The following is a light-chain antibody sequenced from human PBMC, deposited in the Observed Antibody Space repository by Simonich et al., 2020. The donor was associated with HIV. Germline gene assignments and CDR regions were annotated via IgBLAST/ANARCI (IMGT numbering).Light chain of an antibody. V-gene: IGKV4-1*01. CDR2: WAS. CDR3: QQCYSIPLT. J-gene: IGKJ4*01. Sequence: DIVMTQSPDSLAVSLGERATINCKSSQSVLSSSNNKNSLVWYQQKPGQPPKLLIYWASTRESGVPDRFSGSGSGTDFTLTISSLQAEDVAVYYCQQCYSIPLTFGGGTKVEIK. CDR1: QSVLSSSNNKNS.